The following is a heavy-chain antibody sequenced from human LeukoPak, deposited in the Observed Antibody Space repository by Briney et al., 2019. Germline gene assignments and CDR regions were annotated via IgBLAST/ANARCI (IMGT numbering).Heavy chain of an antibody. D-gene: IGHD3-3*02. CDR1: GGSFSGYY. CDR2: INHSGST. CDR3: ASFTFASNWFDP. Sequence: SETLSLTCAVYGGSFSGYYWSWIRQPPGKGLEWVGEINHSGSTNYNPSLKSRVTISVDTSKNQFSLKLSSVTAADTAAYYCASFTFASNWFDPWGQGTLVTVSS. J-gene: IGHJ5*02. V-gene: IGHV4-34*01.